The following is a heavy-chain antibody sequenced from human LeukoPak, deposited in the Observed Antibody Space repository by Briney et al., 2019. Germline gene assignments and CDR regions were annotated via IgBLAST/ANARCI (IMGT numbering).Heavy chain of an antibody. V-gene: IGHV1-69*04. CDR1: GGTFSSYT. D-gene: IGHD6-19*01. Sequence: ASVKVSCKASGGTFSSYTISWVRQAPGQGLEWMGRIIPILGIANYARKFQGRVTITADKSTSTAYMELSSLRSEDTAVYYCARDASIAVAGTPFRYFDYWGQGTLVTVSS. CDR2: IIPILGIA. CDR3: ARDASIAVAGTPFRYFDY. J-gene: IGHJ4*02.